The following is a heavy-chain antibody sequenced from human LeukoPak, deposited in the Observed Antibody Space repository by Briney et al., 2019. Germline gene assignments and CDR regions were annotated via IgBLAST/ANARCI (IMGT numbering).Heavy chain of an antibody. Sequence: SETLSLTCTVSGGSISSYYWSWIRQPPRKGLEWIGYIYYSGSTNYNPSLKSRVTISVDTSKNQFSLKLSSVTAADTAVYYCARVAPPLHYGALVYWGQGTLVTVSS. J-gene: IGHJ4*02. CDR3: ARVAPPLHYGALVY. V-gene: IGHV4-59*01. CDR1: GGSISSYY. D-gene: IGHD4-17*01. CDR2: IYYSGST.